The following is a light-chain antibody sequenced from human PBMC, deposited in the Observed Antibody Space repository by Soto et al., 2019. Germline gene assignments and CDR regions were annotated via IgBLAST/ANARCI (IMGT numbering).Light chain of an antibody. J-gene: IGKJ4*01. CDR3: QQYDTFPLT. CDR2: AAS. V-gene: IGKV1-16*02. CDR1: QNISNY. Sequence: DTQMTQSPSSLSASVGDRVTITCRAGQNISNYLAWFQQKPGKAPKPLIYAASSLQSGVPSKFSGSGSGTDFTLTISSLQPEDVGSYYCQQYDTFPLTFGRGTKVEI.